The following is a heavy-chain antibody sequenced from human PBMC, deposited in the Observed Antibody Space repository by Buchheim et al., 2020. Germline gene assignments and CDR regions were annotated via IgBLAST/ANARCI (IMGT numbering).Heavy chain of an antibody. CDR1: GGSISSGGYY. V-gene: IGHV4-31*03. Sequence: QVQLQESGPGLVKPSQTLSLTCTVSGGSISSGGYYWSWIRQHPGKGLEWIGYIYYSGSTYYNPSLKSRVTISVDTPKNQFSLKLSSVTAEDTAVYYCARERGGVVAATLRSVWFDPWGQGTL. J-gene: IGHJ5*02. D-gene: IGHD2-15*01. CDR2: IYYSGST. CDR3: ARERGGVVAATLRSVWFDP.